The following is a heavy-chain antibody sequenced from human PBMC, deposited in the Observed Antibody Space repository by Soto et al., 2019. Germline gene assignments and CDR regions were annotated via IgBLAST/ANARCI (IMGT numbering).Heavy chain of an antibody. V-gene: IGHV3-9*01. Sequence: GGSLRLSCAASGFTFDDYAMHWVRQAPGKGLEWVSGISWNSGSIGYADSVKGRFTISRDNAKNSLYLQMNSLRAEDTALYYCAKDIGPYYDFWSGHDYWGQGTLVTVSS. CDR1: GFTFDDYA. CDR2: ISWNSGSI. D-gene: IGHD3-3*01. CDR3: AKDIGPYYDFWSGHDY. J-gene: IGHJ4*02.